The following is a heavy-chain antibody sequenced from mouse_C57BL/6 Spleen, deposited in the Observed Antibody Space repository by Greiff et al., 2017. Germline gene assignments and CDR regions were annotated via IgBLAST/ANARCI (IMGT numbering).Heavy chain of an antibody. V-gene: IGHV14-2*01. Sequence: DVKLQESGAELVKPGASVKLSCTASGFNIKDYYMHWVKQRTEQGLEWIGRIDPEDGETKYAPKFQGKATITADTSSNTAYLQLSSLTSEDTAVYYCARTSYDYIYYYAMDYWGQGTSVTVSS. CDR1: GFNIKDYY. D-gene: IGHD2-4*01. CDR3: ARTSYDYIYYYAMDY. J-gene: IGHJ4*01. CDR2: IDPEDGET.